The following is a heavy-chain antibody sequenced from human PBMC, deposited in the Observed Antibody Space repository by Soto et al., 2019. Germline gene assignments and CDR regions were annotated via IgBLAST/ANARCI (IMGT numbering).Heavy chain of an antibody. Sequence: EVQLVESGGGLVKPGGSLRLSCAASGFTFSSYSMNWVRQAPGKGLEWVSSISSSSSYIYYADSVKGRFTISRDNAKNSLYLQMNSLRAEDTAVYDCARVRREQQRGWFDPWGQGTLVTVSS. J-gene: IGHJ5*02. CDR3: ARVRREQQRGWFDP. D-gene: IGHD6-13*01. V-gene: IGHV3-21*01. CDR2: ISSSSSYI. CDR1: GFTFSSYS.